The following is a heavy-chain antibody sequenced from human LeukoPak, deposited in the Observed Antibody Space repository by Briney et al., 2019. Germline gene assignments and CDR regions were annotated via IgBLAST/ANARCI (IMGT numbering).Heavy chain of an antibody. J-gene: IGHJ4*02. D-gene: IGHD6-19*01. CDR2: IHSGGST. CDR3: ARITSKVSLGGGWYFDY. CDR1: GFTVSSNY. Sequence: GGSLRLSCATSGFTVSSNYMSWVRQAPGKGLEWVSVIHSGGSTYYPDSVKGRFIITRDDSQNTLYLQMNSLRAEDMAVYYCARITSKVSLGGGWYFDYWGQGTLVTVSS. V-gene: IGHV3-66*01.